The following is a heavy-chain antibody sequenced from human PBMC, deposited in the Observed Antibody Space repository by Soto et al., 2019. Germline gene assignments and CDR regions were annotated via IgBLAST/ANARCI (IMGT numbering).Heavy chain of an antibody. CDR3: ARFKHTGHAWPPEY. V-gene: IGHV4-59*01. J-gene: IGHJ4*02. CDR1: GDSISSYY. Sequence: PSETLSLTCTVSGDSISSYYWTWIRQPPEKGLEWIGYMSNSGSTNYNPSLKSRVTMSVDTSKNQFSLKLISVTAADTAVYYCARFKHTGHAWPPEYWGQGTLVTVCS. CDR2: MSNSGST.